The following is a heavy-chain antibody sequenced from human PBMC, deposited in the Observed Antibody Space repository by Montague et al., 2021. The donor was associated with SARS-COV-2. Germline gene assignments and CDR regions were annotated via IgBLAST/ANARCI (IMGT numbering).Heavy chain of an antibody. V-gene: IGHV4-4*07. CDR1: GASISSSY. CDR3: ARDGRRLYTSGCLDY. D-gene: IGHD5-18*01. CDR2: IDTSGSP. Sequence: SETLSLTCTVSGASISSSYWGWIRQTAGKGLEWMGRIDTSGSPKYNPSLKSRVTMSLDTSKNQFSLKVNSVTVADTAMYFCARDGRRLYTSGCLDYWGQGILVTVSS. J-gene: IGHJ4*02.